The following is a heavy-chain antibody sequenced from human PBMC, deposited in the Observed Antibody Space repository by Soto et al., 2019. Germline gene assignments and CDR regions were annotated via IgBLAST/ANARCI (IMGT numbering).Heavy chain of an antibody. CDR3: VRDMEGSGSYYTDY. CDR2: ISAYNGNT. Sequence: GASVKVSCKASGYMFISYGINWVRQAPGQGLEWMGWISAYNGNTKYAQNLQGRVTMTTDTSTSTAYMEMRSLRFDDTAVYYCVRDMEGSGSYYTDYWGPGTLVTVSS. J-gene: IGHJ4*02. V-gene: IGHV1-18*01. D-gene: IGHD3-10*01. CDR1: GYMFISYG.